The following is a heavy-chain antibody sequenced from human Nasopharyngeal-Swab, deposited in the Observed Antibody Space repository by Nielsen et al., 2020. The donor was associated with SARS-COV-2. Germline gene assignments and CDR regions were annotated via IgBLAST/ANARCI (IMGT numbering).Heavy chain of an antibody. V-gene: IGHV4-34*01. CDR2: INHSGRT. CDR3: ARGYSYGECFQH. D-gene: IGHD5-18*01. J-gene: IGHJ1*01. CDR1: VGSFSGYY. Sequence: SETLSLTCAVYVGSFSGYYWTWIRQPPGGGLEWIGEINHSGRTNYNPSLKSRVTISADTSKNQFSLKLSSVTAADTAVYSCARGYSYGECFQHWGQGTLVTVSS.